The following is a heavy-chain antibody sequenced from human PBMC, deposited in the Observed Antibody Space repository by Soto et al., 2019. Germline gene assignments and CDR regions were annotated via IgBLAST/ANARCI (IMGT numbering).Heavy chain of an antibody. CDR2: ISGYNGYP. CDR3: ARASAGALYDF. Sequence: QVQLVQSGAGVRMPGASVNVYCKTSGYIFTNYGVAWVRQAPGQGLELVAWISGYNGYPKHTQKFQGRVTVTTDTTTRTGYLELRNLRSDDSDVYYCARASAGALYDFWGQGTRVTVSS. CDR1: GYIFTNYG. D-gene: IGHD6-13*01. J-gene: IGHJ4*02. V-gene: IGHV1-18*01.